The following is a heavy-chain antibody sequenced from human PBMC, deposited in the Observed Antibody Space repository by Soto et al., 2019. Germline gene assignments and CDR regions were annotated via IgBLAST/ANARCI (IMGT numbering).Heavy chain of an antibody. D-gene: IGHD3-16*01. V-gene: IGHV4-38-2*01. CDR1: GYSISSGYY. Sequence: LSLTCAVSGYSISSGYYWGWIRQPPGKGLEWIGSIYHSGSTYYNPSPKSRVTISVDTSKNQFSLKLSSVTAADTAVYYCARGLGPANWFDHWGQGTLVTVSS. CDR2: IYHSGST. CDR3: ARGLGPANWFDH. J-gene: IGHJ5*02.